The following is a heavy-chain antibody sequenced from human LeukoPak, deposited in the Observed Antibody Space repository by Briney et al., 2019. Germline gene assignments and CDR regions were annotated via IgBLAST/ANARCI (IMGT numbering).Heavy chain of an antibody. CDR2: INHSGST. Sequence: PSETLSLTCAVYGGSFSGYYWSWIRQPPGKGLEWIGEINHSGSTNYNPSLKSRVTISVDTSKNQFSLKLSSVTAADTAVYYCARAYSTAARYFDYWGQGTLVTVSS. CDR3: ARAYSTAARYFDY. V-gene: IGHV4-34*01. CDR1: GGSFSGYY. J-gene: IGHJ4*02. D-gene: IGHD2-15*01.